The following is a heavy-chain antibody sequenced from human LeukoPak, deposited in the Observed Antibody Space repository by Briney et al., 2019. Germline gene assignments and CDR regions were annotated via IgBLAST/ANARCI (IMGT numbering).Heavy chain of an antibody. CDR2: TSSSSDPI. V-gene: IGHV3-48*01. J-gene: IGHJ4*02. CDR1: GCTFSSYS. CDR3: ARAYGGNPFDY. Sequence: PGGSLRLSCAASGCTFSSYSMNWVRQAPGKGLEWVSYTSSSSDPIYYADSVKGRFTISRDSAKNSLYLKMNSLRAEDTAVYYCARAYGGNPFDYWGQGTLVTVSS. D-gene: IGHD4-23*01.